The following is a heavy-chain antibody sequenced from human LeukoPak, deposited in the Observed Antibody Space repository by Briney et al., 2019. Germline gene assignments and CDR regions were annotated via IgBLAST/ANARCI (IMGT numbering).Heavy chain of an antibody. J-gene: IGHJ6*02. D-gene: IGHD6-19*01. CDR1: GGTFSSYA. Sequence: ASVKVSCKAFGGTFSSYAISWVRQAPGQGLEWMGGIIPIFGTANYAQKFQGRVTITADESTSTAYMELSSLRSEDTAVYYCARAYSSGWPYYYYGMDVWGQGTTVTVSS. V-gene: IGHV1-69*13. CDR3: ARAYSSGWPYYYYGMDV. CDR2: IIPIFGTA.